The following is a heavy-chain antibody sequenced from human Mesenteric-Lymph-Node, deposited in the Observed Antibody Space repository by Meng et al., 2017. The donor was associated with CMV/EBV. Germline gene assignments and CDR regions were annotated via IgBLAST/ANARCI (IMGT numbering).Heavy chain of an antibody. J-gene: IGHJ6*02. CDR2: IYSGGSST. D-gene: IGHD2-2*01. Sequence: GESLKISCAASEFTFASYGMNWVRQAPGKGLEWVSIIYSGGSSTYYADSVKGRFTISSDYSNNTLYLQMNSLRAEDTAVYYCAKDRYCSSTSCYSIDYYGMDVWGQGTTVTVSS. V-gene: IGHV3-23*03. CDR3: AKDRYCSSTSCYSIDYYGMDV. CDR1: EFTFASYG.